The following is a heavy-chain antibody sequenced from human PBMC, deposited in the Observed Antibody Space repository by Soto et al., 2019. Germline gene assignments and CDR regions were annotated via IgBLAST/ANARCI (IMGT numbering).Heavy chain of an antibody. CDR3: ARDAAKRKFVYDY. CDR1: GGSISSGGYY. D-gene: IGHD1-20*01. J-gene: IGHJ4*02. V-gene: IGHV4-31*03. CDR2: IYYSGST. Sequence: SQTLSLTCTVSGGSISSGGYYWSWIRQHPGKGLEWIGYIYYSGSTYYNPSLKSRVTISVDTSKNQFSLKLSSVTAADTAVYYCARDAAKRKFVYDYLGQGTLVTGSS.